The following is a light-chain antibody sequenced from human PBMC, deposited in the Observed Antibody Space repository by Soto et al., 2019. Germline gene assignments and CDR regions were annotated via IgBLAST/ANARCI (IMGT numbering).Light chain of an antibody. V-gene: IGKV3-15*01. CDR1: QSVSSN. Sequence: EIVMTQSPATLSVSPGERATLSCRASQSVSSNLAWYQQKPCQAPRLLIYGASTRATGIPDRFSGSGSGTEFTLTISSLQSEDFVVYYGQQYTNWPPWTFGKGTMVEIK. CDR2: GAS. J-gene: IGKJ1*01. CDR3: QQYTNWPPWT.